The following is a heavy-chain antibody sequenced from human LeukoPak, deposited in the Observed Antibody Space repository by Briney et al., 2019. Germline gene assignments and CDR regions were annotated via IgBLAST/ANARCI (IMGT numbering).Heavy chain of an antibody. CDR2: INLSGST. Sequence: SETLSLTCAVYGGSFSGYYLSWIRQPPGKGLEWIGEINLSGSTNYNPSLKSRVTISVDTSKNQFSLKLSSVTAADTAVYYCTITTDYYGSGSYYSYYYYYYMDVGGKGTTVTVSS. CDR3: TITTDYYGSGSYYSYYYYYYMDV. D-gene: IGHD3-10*01. J-gene: IGHJ6*03. V-gene: IGHV4-34*01. CDR1: GGSFSGYY.